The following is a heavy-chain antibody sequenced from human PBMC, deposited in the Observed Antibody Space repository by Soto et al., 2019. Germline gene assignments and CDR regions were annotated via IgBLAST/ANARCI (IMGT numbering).Heavy chain of an antibody. CDR2: TTGHGDST. D-gene: IGHD7-27*01. Sequence: EVQLLESGGGLVQPGGSLRLSCVASGLTFNSYAMTWVRQAPGKGLEWVSTTTGHGDSTYYTDSVKGRFTISRDNSKNTLYLQMNSLSAEDTAVYYCAKYMGNRRRHGLDVWGQGTTVTVSS. CDR3: AKYMGNRRRHGLDV. J-gene: IGHJ6*02. CDR1: GLTFNSYA. V-gene: IGHV3-23*01.